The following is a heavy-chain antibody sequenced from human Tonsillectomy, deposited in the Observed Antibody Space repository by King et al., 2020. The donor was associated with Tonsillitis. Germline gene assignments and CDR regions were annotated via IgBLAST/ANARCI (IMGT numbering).Heavy chain of an antibody. J-gene: IGHJ4*02. CDR1: GFSLSNARMG. D-gene: IGHD3-16*02. CDR2: IFSNDEK. CDR3: ARIGDDYVWGSYRYFDY. V-gene: IGHV2-26*01. Sequence: TLKESGPVLVKPTETLTLTCTVSGFSLSNARMGVSWIRQPPGKALEWLAHIFSNDEKSYSTSLKSMLPIPKDTSQSQVVLTMTNMDPVDTATYYCARIGDDYVWGSYRYFDYWGQGTLVTVSS.